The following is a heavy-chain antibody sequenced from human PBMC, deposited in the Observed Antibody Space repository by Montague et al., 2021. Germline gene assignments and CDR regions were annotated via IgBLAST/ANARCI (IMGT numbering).Heavy chain of an antibody. CDR3: ARVFSSWYVGWFDP. V-gene: IGHV4-39*07. J-gene: IGHJ5*02. Sequence: SETLSLTCTVSGASTTSNIYYWGWIRQSPGKGLEWIGSIYYSGNSFYQPSLKSRITIAVDTSKNQFSLKLSSVTAADTAIYYCARVFSSWYVGWFDPWGQGTLVTVSS. D-gene: IGHD6-13*01. CDR1: GASTTSNIYY. CDR2: IYYSGNS.